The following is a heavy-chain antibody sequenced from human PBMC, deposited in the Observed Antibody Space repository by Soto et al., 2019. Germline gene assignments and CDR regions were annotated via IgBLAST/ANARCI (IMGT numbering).Heavy chain of an antibody. Sequence: PGGSLRLSCEASGFTFSNYGINWVRQAPGKGLEWVSHISSSSSTIYYAESVKGRFSISRDNAKNSLYLQMNSLRAEDTAVYYCAREGIAVRDWFDPWGQGTLVTVSS. D-gene: IGHD6-19*01. CDR1: GFTFSNYG. J-gene: IGHJ5*02. CDR2: ISSSSSTI. V-gene: IGHV3-48*01. CDR3: AREGIAVRDWFDP.